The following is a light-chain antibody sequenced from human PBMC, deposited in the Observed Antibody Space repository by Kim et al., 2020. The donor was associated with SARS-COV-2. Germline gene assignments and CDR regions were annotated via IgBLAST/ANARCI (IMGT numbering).Light chain of an antibody. V-gene: IGLV1-51*01. CDR3: GTWDNSLSAVV. CDR1: SSNMANNH. CDR2: DND. J-gene: IGLJ2*01. Sequence: GQKVTSASSGSSSNMANNHEACYQQLPGTAPKLLINDNDKRPSGIPDRFSGSKSGTSATLGITGLQTGDEADYHCGTWDNSLSAVVFGGGTKLTVL.